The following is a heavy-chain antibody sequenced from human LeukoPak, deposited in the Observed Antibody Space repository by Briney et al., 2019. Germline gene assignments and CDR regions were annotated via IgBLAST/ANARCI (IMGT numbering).Heavy chain of an antibody. Sequence: PGGSLRLSCAASGFTFSSYGMHWVRQAPGKGLEWVAFIRYDGSNKYYADSVKGRFTISRDNSKNTLYLQMNSLRAEDTAVYYCAKDRPYYYDSSGSHYFNYWGQGTLVTVSS. D-gene: IGHD3-22*01. CDR2: IRYDGSNK. V-gene: IGHV3-30*02. J-gene: IGHJ4*02. CDR3: AKDRPYYYDSSGSHYFNY. CDR1: GFTFSSYG.